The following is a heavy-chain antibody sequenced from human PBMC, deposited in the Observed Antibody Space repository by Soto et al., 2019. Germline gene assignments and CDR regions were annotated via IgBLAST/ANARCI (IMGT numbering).Heavy chain of an antibody. D-gene: IGHD2-15*01. J-gene: IGHJ4*02. CDR1: GYTFISYD. CDR2: ISAYNGNT. Sequence: QVQLVQSGAEVKKPGASVKVSCKASGYTFISYDISWVRQAPGQGLEWMGWISAYNGNTNYAQKLQGRVTITTVTSPCTVYMELRSLRSDDTAVYYCAREYWSGGSCYSTFDDWGQGTLVTVSS. CDR3: AREYWSGGSCYSTFDD. V-gene: IGHV1-18*01.